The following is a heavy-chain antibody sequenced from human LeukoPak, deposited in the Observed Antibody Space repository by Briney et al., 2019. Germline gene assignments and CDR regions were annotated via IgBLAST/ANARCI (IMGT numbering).Heavy chain of an antibody. D-gene: IGHD2-2*01. CDR3: ARARRRYCSSTSCYRGGWFDP. CDR2: IYYSGST. CDR1: GGSISSYY. J-gene: IGHJ5*02. Sequence: PSETLSLTCTVSGGSISSYYWSWIRQPPGKGLEWIGYIYYSGSTNYNPSLKSRVTISVDTSKNQFSLKLSSVTAADTAVYYCARARRRYCSSTSCYRGGWFDPWGQGTLVTVSS. V-gene: IGHV4-59*12.